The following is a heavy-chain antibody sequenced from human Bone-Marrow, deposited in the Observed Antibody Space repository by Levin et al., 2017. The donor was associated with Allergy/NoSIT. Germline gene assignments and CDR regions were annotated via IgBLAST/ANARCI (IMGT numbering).Heavy chain of an antibody. V-gene: IGHV4-39*01. CDR1: GGSFSSGTYY. CDR2: IYHSGST. CDR3: ARPYCTSNSCYLHAFDI. J-gene: IGHJ3*02. Sequence: SETLSLTCTVSGGSFSSGTYYWGWIRQPPGKGLEWIGSIYHSGSTHYNPSLKSRVTIYVDTSKNQFSLKLSSVTAADTAVYYCARPYCTSNSCYLHAFDIWGQGTMVTVSS. D-gene: IGHD2-2*01.